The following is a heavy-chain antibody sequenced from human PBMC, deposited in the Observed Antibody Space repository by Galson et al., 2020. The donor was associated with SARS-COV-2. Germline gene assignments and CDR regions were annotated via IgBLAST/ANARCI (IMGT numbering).Heavy chain of an antibody. CDR3: VRGAEERRIIVVVPYYYTCMDV. D-gene: IGHD2-2*01. V-gene: IGHV4-34*01. CDR2: INHSGST. J-gene: IGHJ6*03. CDR1: GGSFKNYY. Sequence: SETLSLTCAVYGGSFKNYYWTWIRQSPGKGLQWIGEINHSGSTNYDPSLQGRVAMSVDTSKNQFSLRLSTVTAADTAVYYCVRGAEERRIIVVVPYYYTCMDVLGGGTAVTGSS.